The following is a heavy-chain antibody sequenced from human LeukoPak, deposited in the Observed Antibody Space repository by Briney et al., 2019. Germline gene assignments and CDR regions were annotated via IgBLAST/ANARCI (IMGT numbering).Heavy chain of an antibody. CDR3: ARGYSYGDF. CDR1: GFTFSSYG. D-gene: IGHD5-18*01. J-gene: IGHJ4*02. V-gene: IGHV3-30*03. CDR2: ISSDGSKT. Sequence: TGGSLRLSSAASGFTFSSYGMHWVRQAPGKGLEWVADISSDGSKTFYGDSVEGRFTISRDDSKKTLYLQMSSLTADDTAVYYCARGYSYGDFWGQGTLVTVSS.